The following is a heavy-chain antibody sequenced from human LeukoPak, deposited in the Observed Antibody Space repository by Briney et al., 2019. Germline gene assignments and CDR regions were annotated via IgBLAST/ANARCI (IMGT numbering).Heavy chain of an antibody. D-gene: IGHD3-10*01. V-gene: IGHV3-30*04. CDR1: GFTFSSYA. J-gene: IGHJ4*02. CDR2: ISYDGSNK. CDR3: ARGARRFGEFPRLDY. Sequence: GGSLRLSCAASGFTFSSYAMHWVRQAPGKGLEWVAVISYDGSNKYYADSVKGRFTISRDNSKNTLYLQMNSLRAEDTAVYYCARGARRFGEFPRLDYWGQGTLVTVSS.